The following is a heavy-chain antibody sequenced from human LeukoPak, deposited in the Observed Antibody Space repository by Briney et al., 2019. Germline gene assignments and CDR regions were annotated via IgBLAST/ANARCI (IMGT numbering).Heavy chain of an antibody. CDR1: GGSISSYY. Sequence: SETLSLTCTVSGGSISSYYWSWIRQPAGKGLEWIGRIYTSGSTNYNPSLKSRVTMSVDTSKNQFSLKLSSVTAADTAVYYCARRGTTLLYSSSSGWYFDLWGRGTLVTVSS. CDR3: ARRGTTLLYSSSSGWYFDL. J-gene: IGHJ2*01. CDR2: IYTSGST. D-gene: IGHD6-6*01. V-gene: IGHV4-4*07.